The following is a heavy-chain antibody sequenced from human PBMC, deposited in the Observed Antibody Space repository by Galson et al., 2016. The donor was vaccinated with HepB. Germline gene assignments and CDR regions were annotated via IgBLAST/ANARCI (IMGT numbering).Heavy chain of an antibody. CDR3: ARDGGVVVTLNWFDP. D-gene: IGHD2-21*02. V-gene: IGHV1-46*01. Sequence: SVKVSCKASGYTFTSYYMHWVRQAPGQGLEWMGIINPSSGSISYAQKFHGRVTMTRDTSTSTVYMELSSLRSEDTAVYYCARDGGVVVTLNWFDPWGQGTLVTVSS. J-gene: IGHJ5*02. CDR2: INPSSGSI. CDR1: GYTFTSYY.